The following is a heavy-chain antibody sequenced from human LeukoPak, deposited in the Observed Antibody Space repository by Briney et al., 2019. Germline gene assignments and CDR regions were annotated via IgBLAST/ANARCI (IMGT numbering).Heavy chain of an antibody. CDR3: ARVYSTIFGVVRNWFDP. V-gene: IGHV3-21*01. J-gene: IGHJ5*02. CDR1: GFTFSSYS. D-gene: IGHD3-3*01. Sequence: GGSLRLSCAASGFTFSSYSMNWVRQAPGKGLEWVSSISSCSSYIYYADSVKGRFTISRDNAKNSLYLQMNSLRAEDTAVYYCARVYSTIFGVVRNWFDPWGQGTLVTVSS. CDR2: ISSCSSYI.